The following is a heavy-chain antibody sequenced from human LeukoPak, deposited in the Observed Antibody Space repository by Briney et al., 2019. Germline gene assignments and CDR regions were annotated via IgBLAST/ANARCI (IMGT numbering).Heavy chain of an antibody. J-gene: IGHJ6*03. CDR2: INSDGSST. CDR1: GFTFSSYW. V-gene: IGHV3-74*01. D-gene: IGHD3-10*01. CDR3: TRSGVTMVRPLYYMDV. Sequence: PGGSLRLSCAASGFTFSSYWMHWVRQAPGKGLVWVSRINSDGSSTSYADSVKGRFTISRDNAKNTLYLQMNSLRAEDTAAYYCTRSGVTMVRPLYYMDVWGKGTTVTVSS.